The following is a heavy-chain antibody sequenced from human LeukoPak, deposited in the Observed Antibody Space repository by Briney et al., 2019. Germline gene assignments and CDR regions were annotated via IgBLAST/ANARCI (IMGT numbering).Heavy chain of an antibody. Sequence: VASVKVSCKASGGTFSSYAISWVRQAPGQGLEWMGGIIPIFGTANYAQKFQGRVTITADESTSTAYMELSSLRSEDTAVYYCARDALSWQAAERHAVGSPWGQGTLVTVSS. CDR2: IIPIFGTA. CDR1: GGTFSSYA. D-gene: IGHD6-13*01. V-gene: IGHV1-69*13. J-gene: IGHJ5*02. CDR3: ARDALSWQAAERHAVGSP.